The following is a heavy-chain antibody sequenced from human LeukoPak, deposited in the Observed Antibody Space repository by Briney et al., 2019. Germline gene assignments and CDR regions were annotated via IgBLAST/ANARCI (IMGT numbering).Heavy chain of an antibody. CDR2: ITSGGST. CDR3: AKRLPVVGDRNRAFDY. Sequence: GGPLRLSCAASGSTFSNYAMNWVRQAPGKGLEWVSVITSGGSTYYADSVKGRFTISRDNSKNTLYLQMNSLRAEDTAVYYCAKRLPVVGDRNRAFDYWGQGTLVTVSS. J-gene: IGHJ4*02. CDR1: GSTFSNYA. V-gene: IGHV3-23*01. D-gene: IGHD2-21*02.